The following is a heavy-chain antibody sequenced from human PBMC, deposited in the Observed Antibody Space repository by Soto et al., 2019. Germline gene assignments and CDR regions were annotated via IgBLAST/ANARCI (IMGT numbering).Heavy chain of an antibody. CDR3: AKDFGATGGGYYYYYYGMDV. CDR1: GFTFSSYG. V-gene: IGHV3-30*18. Sequence: QVQLVESGGGVVQPGRSLRLSCAASGFTFSSYGMHWVRQAPGKGLEWVAVISYDGSNKYYADSVKGRFTISRDNSKNTLYLQMNSLRAEDTAVYYCAKDFGATGGGYYYYYYGMDVW. D-gene: IGHD1-26*01. CDR2: ISYDGSNK. J-gene: IGHJ6*01.